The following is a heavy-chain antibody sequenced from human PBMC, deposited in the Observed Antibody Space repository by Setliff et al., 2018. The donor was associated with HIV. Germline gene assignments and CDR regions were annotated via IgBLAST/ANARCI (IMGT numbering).Heavy chain of an antibody. D-gene: IGHD2-15*01. CDR1: GGSIRSSSFY. J-gene: IGHJ4*02. Sequence: SETLSLTCTVSGGSIRSSSFYWGWIRQPPGKGLEWIGSIYYSGSTFYNPSLKSRVSISLDMSKNLFSLNLTSVTAADTAVYYCARDLGYCSGGSCYWYYWGQGTLVTVSS. V-gene: IGHV4-39*07. CDR2: IYYSGST. CDR3: ARDLGYCSGGSCYWYY.